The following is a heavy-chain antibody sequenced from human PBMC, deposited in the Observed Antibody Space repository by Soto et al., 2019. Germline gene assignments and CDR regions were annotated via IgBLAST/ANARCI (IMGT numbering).Heavy chain of an antibody. V-gene: IGHV3-23*01. CDR2: ISGSGGST. CDR3: AKSKGYYYGMDV. Sequence: GGSLRLSCAASGFTFSSYAMSWVRQAPGKGLEWVSAISGSGGSTYYADSVKGRFTISRGNSKNTLYLQMNSLRAEDTAVYYCAKSKGYYYGMDVWGQGTTVTVSS. CDR1: GFTFSSYA. J-gene: IGHJ6*02.